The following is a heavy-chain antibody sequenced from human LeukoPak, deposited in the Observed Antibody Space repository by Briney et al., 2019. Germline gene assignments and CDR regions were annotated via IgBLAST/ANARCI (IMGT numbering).Heavy chain of an antibody. D-gene: IGHD3-9*01. Sequence: GESLKISCKGSGYSFTSYWIGWVRQMPGKGLEWMGIIYPGDSDTRYSPSFQGQVTISADKSISTAYLQWSSLKASDTAMYYCARGYYDILTGYPINWFDPWGQGTLVTVSS. CDR2: IYPGDSDT. V-gene: IGHV5-51*01. J-gene: IGHJ5*02. CDR1: GYSFTSYW. CDR3: ARGYYDILTGYPINWFDP.